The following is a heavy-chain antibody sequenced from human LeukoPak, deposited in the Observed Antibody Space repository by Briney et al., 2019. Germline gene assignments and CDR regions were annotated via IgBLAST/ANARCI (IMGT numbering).Heavy chain of an antibody. D-gene: IGHD3-22*01. CDR1: GFTFSSYA. V-gene: IGHV3-30-3*01. CDR3: ARNPAYYDSSGYSHYYGMDV. J-gene: IGHJ6*02. CDR2: ISYDGSNK. Sequence: GGSLRLSCAASGFTFSSYAMHWVRQAPGKGLEWVAVISYDGSNKYYADSVKGRFTISRDNSKNTLYLQMNSLRAEDTAVYYCARNPAYYDSSGYSHYYGMDVWGQGTTVTVSS.